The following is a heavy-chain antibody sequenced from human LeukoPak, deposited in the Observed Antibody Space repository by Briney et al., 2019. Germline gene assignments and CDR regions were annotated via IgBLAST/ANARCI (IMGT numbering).Heavy chain of an antibody. CDR1: GFTFSSYW. CDR3: ARVRSYYDILTGSEDFDY. J-gene: IGHJ4*02. Sequence: GGSLRLSCAASGFTFSSYWMSWVRQAPGKGLEWVANIKQDGSEKYYVDSVKGRFTISRDNAKNSLYLQMNSLRAEGTAVYYCARVRSYYDILTGSEDFDYWGQGTLVTVSS. V-gene: IGHV3-7*01. CDR2: IKQDGSEK. D-gene: IGHD3-9*01.